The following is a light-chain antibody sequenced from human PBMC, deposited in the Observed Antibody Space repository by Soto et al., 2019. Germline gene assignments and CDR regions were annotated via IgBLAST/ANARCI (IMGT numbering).Light chain of an antibody. CDR3: QQHNNWPLT. CDR2: RVS. Sequence: EIVMTQSPDTLSVSPGERATLSCRARQSADSNLAWYQQKPGQAPRLVIYRVSTRATGIPARFSGSGSGTEFTLTISSLQSEDAAVYYCQQHNNWPLTFGGGTKVEI. J-gene: IGKJ4*01. V-gene: IGKV3D-15*01. CDR1: QSADSN.